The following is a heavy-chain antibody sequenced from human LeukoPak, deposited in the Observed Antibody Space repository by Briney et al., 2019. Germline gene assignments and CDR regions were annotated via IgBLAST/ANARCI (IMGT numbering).Heavy chain of an antibody. D-gene: IGHD3-3*01. CDR3: ARDPYYDFWSGYSVENWFDP. V-gene: IGHV4-38-2*02. J-gene: IGHJ5*02. CDR1: GYSISSGYY. CDR2: IYHSGST. Sequence: SGTLSLTCTVSGYSISSGYYWGWIRQPPGKGLEWIGSIYHSGSTYYNPSLKSRVTISVDTSKNQFSLKLSSVTAADTAVYYCARDPYYDFWSGYSVENWFDPWGQGTLVTVSS.